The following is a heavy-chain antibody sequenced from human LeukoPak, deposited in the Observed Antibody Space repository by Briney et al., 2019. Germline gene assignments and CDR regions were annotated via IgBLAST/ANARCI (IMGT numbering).Heavy chain of an antibody. J-gene: IGHJ4*02. CDR1: GGSFSGYY. CDR2: INHSGST. D-gene: IGHD5-18*01. V-gene: IGHV4-34*01. Sequence: PSETLSLTCAVYGGSFSGYYWSWIRQPPGKGLEWIGEINHSGSTNYNPSLKSRVTISVDTSKNQFSLKLSSVTAADTAVYYCARIGKTAMVDLFDYWGQGTLVTVSS. CDR3: ARIGKTAMVDLFDY.